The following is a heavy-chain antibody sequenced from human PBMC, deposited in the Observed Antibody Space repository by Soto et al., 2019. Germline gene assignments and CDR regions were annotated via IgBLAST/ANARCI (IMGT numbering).Heavy chain of an antibody. V-gene: IGHV5-51*03. CDR3: AKYYGFWSGYSTTYYYYGMDV. CDR2: IYPGDSDT. CDR1: GYSFASFW. Sequence: GGSLKISCKGSGYSFASFWIGWVRQMPGKGLEWMGIIYPGDSDTRYSPSFQGQVTISADKSISTAYLQWSSLKASDTAMYYCAKYYGFWSGYSTTYYYYGMDVWGQGTTVTVSS. J-gene: IGHJ6*02. D-gene: IGHD3-3*01.